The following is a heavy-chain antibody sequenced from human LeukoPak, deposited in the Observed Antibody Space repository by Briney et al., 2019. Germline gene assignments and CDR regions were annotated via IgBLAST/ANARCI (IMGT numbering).Heavy chain of an antibody. CDR3: ARDKLDGDYYFDY. J-gene: IGHJ4*02. V-gene: IGHV3-74*01. D-gene: IGHD4-17*01. CDR1: GFTFSAYW. CDR2: IKSDGSDT. Sequence: GGSLRLSCAASGFTFSAYWMHWVRQAPGKGLVWVSRIKSDGSDTSYADSVKGRFTISRDNSKNTLYLQMNSLRAEDTAVYYCARDKLDGDYYFDYWGQGTLVTVSS.